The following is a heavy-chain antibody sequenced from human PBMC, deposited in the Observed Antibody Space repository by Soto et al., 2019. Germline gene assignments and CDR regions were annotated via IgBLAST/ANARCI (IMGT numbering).Heavy chain of an antibody. V-gene: IGHV3-30*18. J-gene: IGHJ4*02. D-gene: IGHD5-18*01. CDR2: ISYDGSNK. CDR3: ANLPGGERGYSYGPFDY. Sequence: QVPLVESGGGVVQPGRSLRLSCAASGFTFSSYGMHWVRQAPGKGLEWVAVISYDGSNKYYADSVKGRFTISRDNSKNTLYLQMNSLRAEDTAVYYCANLPGGERGYSYGPFDYWGQGTLVTVSS. CDR1: GFTFSSYG.